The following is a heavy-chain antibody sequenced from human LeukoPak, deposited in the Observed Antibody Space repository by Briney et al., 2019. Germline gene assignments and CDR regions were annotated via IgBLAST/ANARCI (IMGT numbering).Heavy chain of an antibody. Sequence: ASVKVSCKASRDSFTSFYVHWLRQAPGQRLEWMGWIIPNSGGANSAQKFQGRVTLTRDASISTAYMELISLTSDDTAVYYCASGVSRSGFHIWGQGTVVTVSS. J-gene: IGHJ3*02. CDR3: ASGVSRSGFHI. V-gene: IGHV1-2*02. CDR1: RDSFTSFY. CDR2: IIPNSGGA. D-gene: IGHD3-3*01.